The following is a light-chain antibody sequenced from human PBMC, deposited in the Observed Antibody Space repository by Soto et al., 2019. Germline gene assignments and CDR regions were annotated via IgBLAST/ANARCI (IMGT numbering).Light chain of an antibody. CDR2: GAS. Sequence: EIVMTQSPATLSVSPGERVTLSCRASQSISTNLAWYQQKPGQAPRRLIYGASTRATGIPARFSGSGSGTEFTVTISSLQSEDFAVYYCQQYNDWPRTFGHGTKVEI. CDR1: QSISTN. V-gene: IGKV3-15*01. CDR3: QQYNDWPRT. J-gene: IGKJ1*01.